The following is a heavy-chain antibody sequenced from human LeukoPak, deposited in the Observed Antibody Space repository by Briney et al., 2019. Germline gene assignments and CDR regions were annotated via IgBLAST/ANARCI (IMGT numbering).Heavy chain of an antibody. Sequence: SETLSLTCAVYGGSFSGYYWSWIRQPPGKGLEWIGEINHSGSTNYNPSLKSRSTISVDTSKNQFSLKLSSVTAADTAVYYCERGRSGSWYYYYYYMDVWGKGTTVTVSS. V-gene: IGHV4-34*01. CDR2: INHSGST. D-gene: IGHD6-13*01. CDR3: ERGRSGSWYYYYYYMDV. J-gene: IGHJ6*03. CDR1: GGSFSGYY.